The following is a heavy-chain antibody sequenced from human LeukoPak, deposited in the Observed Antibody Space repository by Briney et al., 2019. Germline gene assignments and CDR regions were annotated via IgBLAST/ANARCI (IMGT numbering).Heavy chain of an antibody. J-gene: IGHJ6*03. CDR3: ARRDYYGSGSYPYYYQNHMDV. CDR2: IIPIFGTA. V-gene: IGHV1-69*06. CDR1: GGTFSSYA. Sequence: ASVKVSCKASGGTFSSYAISWVRQAPGQGLEWMGGIIPIFGTANYAQKFQGRVTITADKSTSTAYMELSSLRSEDTAVYYCARRDYYGSGSYPYYYQNHMDVWGKGTTVTVSS. D-gene: IGHD3-10*01.